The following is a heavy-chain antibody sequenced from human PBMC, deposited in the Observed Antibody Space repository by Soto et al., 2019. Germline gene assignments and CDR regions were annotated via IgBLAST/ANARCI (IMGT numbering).Heavy chain of an antibody. Sequence: SETLSLTCTVSSGSISSGTSYWNWIRQVPGKGLEWIGYIYYTGSTYYNPTLKSRLKISIDTSANQFSLNLSSVTDADTAVYYWARARSCTSCYGGGAYDTWGQWAMVT. CDR2: IYYTGST. CDR1: SGSISSGTSY. D-gene: IGHD2-2*01. V-gene: IGHV4-31*03. J-gene: IGHJ3*02. CDR3: ARARSCTSCYGGGAYDT.